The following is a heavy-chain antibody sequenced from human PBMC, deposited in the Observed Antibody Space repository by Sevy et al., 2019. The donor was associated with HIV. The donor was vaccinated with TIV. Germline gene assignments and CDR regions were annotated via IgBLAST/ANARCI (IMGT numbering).Heavy chain of an antibody. CDR2: VYNRGSP. V-gene: IGHV4-59*12. J-gene: IGHJ4*02. CDR1: GGSIKGYY. Sequence: SETLSLTCTVSGGSIKGYYWNWIRQPPGKGLEWIGYVYNRGSPSYNSSLKSRVTTSIDTSKNQFSLNLNSVTAADTAMYYCARERGGSDGFLFDYWGQGMLVTVSS. CDR3: ARERGGSDGFLFDY. D-gene: IGHD3-10*01.